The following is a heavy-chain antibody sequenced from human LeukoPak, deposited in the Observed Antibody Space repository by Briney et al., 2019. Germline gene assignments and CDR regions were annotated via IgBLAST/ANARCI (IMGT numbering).Heavy chain of an antibody. CDR2: IYYSGST. D-gene: IGHD6-6*01. Sequence: PSETLSLTCTVSGGSISSYYWSWIRQPPGKGLEWIGYIYYSGSTNYNPSLKSRVTMSVDTSKNQFSLKLSSVTAADTAVYYCARARSYSSSAYFDYWGQGTLVTVSS. CDR1: GGSISSYY. V-gene: IGHV4-59*12. J-gene: IGHJ4*02. CDR3: ARARSYSSSAYFDY.